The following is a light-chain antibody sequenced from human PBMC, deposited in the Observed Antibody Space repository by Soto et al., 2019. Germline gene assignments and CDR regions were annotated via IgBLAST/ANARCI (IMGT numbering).Light chain of an antibody. CDR1: QSIRTW. CDR3: QQSYSTPIT. J-gene: IGKJ5*01. V-gene: IGKV1-39*01. CDR2: QAS. Sequence: DIQMTQSPSTLSASVGDRVTMTCRASQSIRTWLAWYQQKPGRAPRLLIYQASTLQGGVPSRFSGSGSGTDFTLTISSLQPEDFATYYCQQSYSTPITLGQGTRLEI.